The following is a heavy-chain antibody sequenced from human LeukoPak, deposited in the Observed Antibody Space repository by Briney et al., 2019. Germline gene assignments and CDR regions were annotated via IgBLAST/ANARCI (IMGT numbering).Heavy chain of an antibody. V-gene: IGHV4-59*01. D-gene: IGHD3-10*01. Sequence: SETLSLTCTVSGGSTSSYYWNWIRQPPGKELEWIGNIYYSGSTNYNPYLKSRVTISIDTSKNQFSLKVNSAIAADTAVYYCARESMYSSVGSYGFDIWGQGTMVTVPS. J-gene: IGHJ3*02. CDR3: ARESMYSSVGSYGFDI. CDR1: GGSTSSYY. CDR2: IYYSGST.